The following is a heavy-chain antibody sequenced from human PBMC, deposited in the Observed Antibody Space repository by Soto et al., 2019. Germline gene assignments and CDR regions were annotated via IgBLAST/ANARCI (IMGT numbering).Heavy chain of an antibody. V-gene: IGHV3-15*01. D-gene: IGHD3-3*01. Sequence: PGGSLRLSCAASGFTFSNAWMSWVRQAPGKGLEWVGRIKSKTDGGTTDYAAPVKGRFTISRDDSKNTLYLQMNSLKTEDTAVYYCTSIKQRSYDFWSGYYMYYNYYGMDVWGQGTTVTVS. J-gene: IGHJ6*02. CDR1: GFTFSNAW. CDR3: TSIKQRSYDFWSGYYMYYNYYGMDV. CDR2: IKSKTDGGTT.